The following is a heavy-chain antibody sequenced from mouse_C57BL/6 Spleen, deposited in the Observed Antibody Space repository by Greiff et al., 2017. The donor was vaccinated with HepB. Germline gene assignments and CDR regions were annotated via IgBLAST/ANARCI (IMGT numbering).Heavy chain of an antibody. CDR3: ERGGFAF. CDR1: GYAFTNYL. J-gene: IGHJ3*01. Sequence: VKLQESGAELVRPGTSVKVSCKASGYAFTNYLIEWVKQRPGQGLEWIGVINPGSGGTNYNEKFKGKATLTADKSSSTAYVQLSSLTSEDSAVYVCERGGFAFGGQGSLVTVSA. CDR2: INPGSGGT. V-gene: IGHV1-54*01.